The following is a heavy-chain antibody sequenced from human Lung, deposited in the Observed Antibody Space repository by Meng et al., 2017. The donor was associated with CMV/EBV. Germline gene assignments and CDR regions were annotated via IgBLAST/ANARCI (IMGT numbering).Heavy chain of an antibody. D-gene: IGHD3-3*01. CDR3: ARDKVRYYDFWSGYGGMDV. V-gene: IGHV3-74*01. CDR2: INSDGSST. CDR1: GFTFSSYW. J-gene: IGHJ6*02. Sequence: GGSXRLXXAASGFTFSSYWMHWVRQAPGKGLVWVSRINSDGSSTSYADSVKGRFTISRDNAKNTLYLQMNSLRAEDTAVYYCARDKVRYYDFWSGYGGMDVWGQGTXVTVSS.